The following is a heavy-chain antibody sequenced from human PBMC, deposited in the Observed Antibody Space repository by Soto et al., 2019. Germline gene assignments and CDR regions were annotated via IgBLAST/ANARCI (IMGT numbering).Heavy chain of an antibody. Sequence: ASVKVSCKASGYTFSNYDINWVRQATGQGLEWMGWMNPNSGNTGYAQKFQGRVTMTRNTSRSTAYMELRSLRSDDTAVYYCARVVDSSGYHLYYYYGMDVWGQGTTVTVSS. V-gene: IGHV1-8*02. J-gene: IGHJ6*02. D-gene: IGHD3-22*01. CDR2: MNPNSGNT. CDR3: ARVVDSSGYHLYYYYGMDV. CDR1: GYTFSNYD.